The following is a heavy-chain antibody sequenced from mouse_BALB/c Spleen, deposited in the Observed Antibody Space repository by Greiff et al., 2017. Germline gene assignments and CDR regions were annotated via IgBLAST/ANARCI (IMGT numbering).Heavy chain of an antibody. CDR1: GFNIKDTY. V-gene: IGHV14-3*02. J-gene: IGHJ3*01. D-gene: IGHD1-1*01. CDR3: ARDYGSWFAY. CDR2: IDPENGNT. Sequence: VQLQQSGAELVKPGASVKLSCTASGFNIKDTYMHWVKQRPEQGLEWIGWIDPENGNTIYDPKFQGKASITADTPSNTAYLQLSSLTSEDTAVYYCARDYGSWFAYWGQGTLVTVSA.